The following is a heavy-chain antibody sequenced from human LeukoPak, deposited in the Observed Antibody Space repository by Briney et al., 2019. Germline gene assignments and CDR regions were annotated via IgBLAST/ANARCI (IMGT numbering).Heavy chain of an antibody. J-gene: IGHJ4*02. CDR2: ISGSGGST. Sequence: GGSLRLSCAASGFTFSSYAMSWVRQALGKGLEWVSAISGSGGSTYYADSVKGRFTISRDNSKNTLYLQMNSLRAEDTAVYYCAKDLGGSRVTAIRTISPFDYWGLGTLVTVSS. CDR3: AKDLGGSRVTAIRTISPFDY. D-gene: IGHD2-21*02. V-gene: IGHV3-23*01. CDR1: GFTFSSYA.